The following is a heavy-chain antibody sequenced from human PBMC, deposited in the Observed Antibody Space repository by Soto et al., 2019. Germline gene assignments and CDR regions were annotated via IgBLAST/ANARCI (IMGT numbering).Heavy chain of an antibody. J-gene: IGHJ4*02. CDR1: GFTFSSYA. D-gene: IGHD3-10*01. CDR2: ISGSGGTT. Sequence: GGSLRLSCAASGFTFSSYAMSWVRQAPGEGLEWVSGISGSGGTTYYADSVKGRFTISRDNSKNTLYLQMNSLRAEDTAVYYCAKAAVGSLEYYFDYWGQETLVTVSS. CDR3: AKAAVGSLEYYFDY. V-gene: IGHV3-23*01.